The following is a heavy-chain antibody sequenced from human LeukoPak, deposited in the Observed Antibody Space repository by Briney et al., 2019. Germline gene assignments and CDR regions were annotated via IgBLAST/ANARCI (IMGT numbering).Heavy chain of an antibody. CDR2: ISWNSGSI. CDR3: AKGSDFWSGYYDY. Sequence: GGSLRLSCAASGFTFSSYWMHWVRQAPGKGLEWVSGISWNSGSIGYADSVKGRFTISRDNAKNSLYLQMNSLRAEDTALYYCAKGSDFWSGYYDYWGQGTLVTVSS. J-gene: IGHJ4*02. V-gene: IGHV3-9*01. CDR1: GFTFSSYW. D-gene: IGHD3-3*01.